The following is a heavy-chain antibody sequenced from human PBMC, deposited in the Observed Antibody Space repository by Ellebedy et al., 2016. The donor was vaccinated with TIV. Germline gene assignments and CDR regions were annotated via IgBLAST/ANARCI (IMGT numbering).Heavy chain of an antibody. J-gene: IGHJ4*02. CDR2: IWFDGSNK. D-gene: IGHD2-8*01. Sequence: GESLKISCAASGFTFSSYGMHWVRQAPGKGLEWVAVIWFDGSNKYHADSVKVRFTISRDNSKNTLYLQMNSLRAEDTAVYYCARGLLMVYAIRGGIDYWGQGTLVTVSS. CDR1: GFTFSSYG. V-gene: IGHV3-33*08. CDR3: ARGLLMVYAIRGGIDY.